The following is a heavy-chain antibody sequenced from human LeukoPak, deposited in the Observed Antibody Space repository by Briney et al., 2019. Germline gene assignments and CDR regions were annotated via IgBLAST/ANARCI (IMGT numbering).Heavy chain of an antibody. CDR2: ISAYNGNT. CDR1: GYTFTSYG. CDR3: ARDWDYYGSGATGY. D-gene: IGHD3-10*01. V-gene: IGHV1-18*01. J-gene: IGHJ4*02. Sequence: ASVKVSCKASGYTFTSYGISWVRQAPGQGLEWMGWISAYNGNTYYAQKLQGRVTMTTDTSTSTAYMELRSLRSDDTAVYYCARDWDYYGSGATGYWGQGAPVTVSS.